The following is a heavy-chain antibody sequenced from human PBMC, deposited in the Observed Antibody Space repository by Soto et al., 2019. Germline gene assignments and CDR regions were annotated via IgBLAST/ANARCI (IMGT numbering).Heavy chain of an antibody. Sequence: GGSLRLSCAASGFTFDDYAMHWVRQAPGKGLEWVSGISWNSGSIGYADSVKGRFTISRDNAKNSLYLQMNSLRAEDTALYYCAKGSLGCSGGSCYSFVDYWGQGTLVTVSS. CDR1: GFTFDDYA. V-gene: IGHV3-9*01. D-gene: IGHD2-15*01. CDR3: AKGSLGCSGGSCYSFVDY. J-gene: IGHJ4*02. CDR2: ISWNSGSI.